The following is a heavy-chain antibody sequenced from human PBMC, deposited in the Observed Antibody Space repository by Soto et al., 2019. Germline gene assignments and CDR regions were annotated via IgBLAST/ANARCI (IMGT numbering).Heavy chain of an antibody. CDR1: GLTFSNYA. V-gene: IGHV3-23*01. D-gene: IGHD1-7*01. CDR2: MSGSSSTT. Sequence: EVRLLESGGGLVKPGGSLRLSCATSGLTFSNYAMSWVRQAPGGGLERVSSMSGSSSTTYYADSVRGRFTISRDRSKNTLYLQMSSLRAEDTALYYCAKNQERELPRVIDFWGQVTLVTVSS. CDR3: AKNQERELPRVIDF. J-gene: IGHJ4*02.